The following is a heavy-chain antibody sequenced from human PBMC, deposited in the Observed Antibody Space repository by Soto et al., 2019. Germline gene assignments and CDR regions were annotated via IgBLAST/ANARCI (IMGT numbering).Heavy chain of an antibody. J-gene: IGHJ4*02. CDR2: ISSGSSTI. D-gene: IGHD4-17*01. V-gene: IGHV3-48*02. Sequence: EVQRVDSGGGLVQPGWSLRLSCAASGFTFSSCSMIWVRQAPGKWLEWVSYISSGSSTIYYADSVKGRFTVSRDNAKKSLYLQMNCLTDEYTAVYYCPRVRQRGLDYWGQGTLVTVSS. CDR1: GFTFSSCS. CDR3: PRVRQRGLDY.